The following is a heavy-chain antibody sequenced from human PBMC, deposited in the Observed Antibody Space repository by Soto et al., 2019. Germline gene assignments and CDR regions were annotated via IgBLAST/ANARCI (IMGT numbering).Heavy chain of an antibody. D-gene: IGHD6-6*01. J-gene: IGHJ6*02. CDR3: ARDQYSSSSGGDYYGMDV. CDR1: GFTFSSYS. Sequence: GGSLRLSCAASGFTFSSYSMNWVRQAPGKGLEWVSYISSSSSTIYYADSVKGRFTISRDNAKNSLYLQMNSLRDEDTAVYYCARDQYSSSSGGDYYGMDVWGQGTTVTVSS. CDR2: ISSSSSTI. V-gene: IGHV3-48*02.